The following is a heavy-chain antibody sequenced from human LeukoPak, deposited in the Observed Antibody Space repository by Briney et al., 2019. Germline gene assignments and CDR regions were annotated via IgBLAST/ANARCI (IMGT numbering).Heavy chain of an antibody. V-gene: IGHV3-30*18. D-gene: IGHD6-13*01. CDR3: AKDVSIAAAGTVFDY. J-gene: IGHJ4*02. Sequence: GKSLRLSCAASGFTFSRSAVHWVRQAPGKGLEWVAVISHDGSTTDNTDSVKGRFTISRDNSKNTLYLQMNSLRAEDTAVYYCAKDVSIAAAGTVFDYWGQGTLVTVSS. CDR2: ISHDGSTT. CDR1: GFTFSRSA.